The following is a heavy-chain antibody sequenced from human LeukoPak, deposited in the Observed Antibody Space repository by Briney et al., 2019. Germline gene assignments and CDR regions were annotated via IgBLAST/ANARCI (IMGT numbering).Heavy chain of an antibody. Sequence: GESLRLSCAASGCTSSSYAMSWVRKAPGKGLEWVSVIYSGGGTYYADSVQGRFTISRDNSKNTLYLQMNSLRAEDTAVYYCARDFNYGDYVHYYYGMEVWGQGTTVTVSS. D-gene: IGHD4-17*01. CDR3: ARDFNYGDYVHYYYGMEV. CDR2: IYSGGGT. CDR1: GCTSSSYA. V-gene: IGHV3-53*01. J-gene: IGHJ6*02.